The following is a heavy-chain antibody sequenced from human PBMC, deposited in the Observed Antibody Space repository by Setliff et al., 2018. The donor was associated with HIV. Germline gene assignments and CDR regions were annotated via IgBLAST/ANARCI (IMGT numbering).Heavy chain of an antibody. CDR1: GGSISNNDYY. CDR3: ARHPLTAWHFDL. V-gene: IGHV4-39*01. Sequence: SETLSLTCSVSGGSISNNDYYWGWIRQSPGKGLEWIGTIFNSGSSYYNPSLESRVTISVDTSQNQFSLRLRSVTAADTAVYYGARHPLTAWHFDLWGRGALVTVSS. J-gene: IGHJ2*01. CDR2: IFNSGSS.